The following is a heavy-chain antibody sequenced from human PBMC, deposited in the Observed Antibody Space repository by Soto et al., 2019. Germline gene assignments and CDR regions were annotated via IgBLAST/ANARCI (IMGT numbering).Heavy chain of an antibody. CDR1: GFTFSSYT. Sequence: EVQLVESGGGLVKPGGSLRLSCAASGFTFSSYTMNWVRQAPGKGLEWVSTITTSSTSIYYADSVKGRFTISRDNAKNSLSPQMDSLRVDDTAVYYCARVQWLASHIWGRGTLVTVSS. D-gene: IGHD6-19*01. CDR3: ARVQWLASHI. J-gene: IGHJ3*02. V-gene: IGHV3-21*01. CDR2: ITTSSTSI.